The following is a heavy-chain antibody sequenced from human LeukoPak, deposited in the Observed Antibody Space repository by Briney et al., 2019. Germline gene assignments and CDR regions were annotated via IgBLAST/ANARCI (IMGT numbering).Heavy chain of an antibody. CDR2: IRNDGRNK. CDR1: GFTFSKYG. Sequence: PGGSLRLSCAASGFTFSKYGMYWVRQAPGKGLEWVAFIRNDGRNKYYTDSVKGRFTVSRDNAKNSLYLQMNSLRAEDTAVYYCAREKSFLEWLSTGRRDGYYMDVWGKGTTVTVSS. J-gene: IGHJ6*03. D-gene: IGHD3-3*02. CDR3: AREKSFLEWLSTGRRDGYYMDV. V-gene: IGHV3-33*07.